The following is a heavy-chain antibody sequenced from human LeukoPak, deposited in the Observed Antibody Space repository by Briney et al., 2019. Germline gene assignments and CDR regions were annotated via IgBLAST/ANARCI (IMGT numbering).Heavy chain of an antibody. Sequence: PGGSLRLSCAASGFTFSSYAMSWVRQAPGKGLEWVSAISGSGGSTYYADSAKGRFTISRDNSKNTLYLQMNSLRAEDTAVYYCAKDLVAYYDILTGSMETGFDYWGQGTLVTVSS. CDR1: GFTFSSYA. CDR2: ISGSGGST. J-gene: IGHJ4*02. D-gene: IGHD3-9*01. CDR3: AKDLVAYYDILTGSMETGFDY. V-gene: IGHV3-23*01.